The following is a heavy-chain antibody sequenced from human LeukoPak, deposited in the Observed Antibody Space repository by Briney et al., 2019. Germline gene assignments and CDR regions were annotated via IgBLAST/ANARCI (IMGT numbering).Heavy chain of an antibody. CDR3: ARSIVVVAASRAWGGYYMDV. J-gene: IGHJ6*03. V-gene: IGHV4-59*01. CDR2: IYDSGST. D-gene: IGHD2-15*01. Sequence: SETLSLTCTVSGGSISSYYWSWIRQPPGKGLEWIGYIYDSGSTSYNPSLKSRVTISVDTSKNQFSLKLSSVTAADTAVYYCARSIVVVAASRAWGGYYMDVWGKGTTVTVSS. CDR1: GGSISSYY.